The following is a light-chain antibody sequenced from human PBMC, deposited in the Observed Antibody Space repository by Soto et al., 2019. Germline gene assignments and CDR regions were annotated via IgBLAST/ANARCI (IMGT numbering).Light chain of an antibody. J-gene: IGLJ2*01. V-gene: IGLV1-40*01. CDR3: QSYDSSLSGSNVV. CDR1: SSNIGAVYD. CDR2: GNS. Sequence: QSVLTQPPSVSGAPGQRVTISCTGSSSNIGAVYDVHWYQQLPGTAPKLLIYGNSNRPSGVPDRFSGSKSGTSASLAIAGLQAEDEADYRCQSYDSSLSGSNVVFGGGTKLTVL.